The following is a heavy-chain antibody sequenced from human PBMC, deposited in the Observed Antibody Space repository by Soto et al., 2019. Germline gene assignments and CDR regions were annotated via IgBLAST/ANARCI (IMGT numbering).Heavy chain of an antibody. Sequence: QLQLQESGSGLVKPSQTLSLTCAVSGGSISSGGYSWSWLRQPPGKGLEWVGYIYRSGSTYYNPSLTRAATKLVARSKTQFSLKLSSVPAADTAVYYCARVPGPWGQGTLGAVAS. CDR1: GGSISSGGYS. D-gene: IGHD7-27*01. J-gene: IGHJ5*02. V-gene: IGHV4-30-2*01. CDR3: ARVPGP. CDR2: IYRSGST.